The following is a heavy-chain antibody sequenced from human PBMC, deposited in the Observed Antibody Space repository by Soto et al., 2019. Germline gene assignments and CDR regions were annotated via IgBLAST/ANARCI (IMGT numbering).Heavy chain of an antibody. Sequence: LETLCLTCAVYGGSFRGYDWSWIRQPPGKGLEWIGEINHSGSTNYNPSLKSRVTISVDTSKNQFSLKLSSVTAADTAVYYCASSYYDFWSGYNYYYGMDVWGQGTTVTVSS. V-gene: IGHV4-34*01. J-gene: IGHJ6*02. CDR3: ASSYYDFWSGYNYYYGMDV. CDR1: GGSFRGYD. CDR2: INHSGST. D-gene: IGHD3-3*01.